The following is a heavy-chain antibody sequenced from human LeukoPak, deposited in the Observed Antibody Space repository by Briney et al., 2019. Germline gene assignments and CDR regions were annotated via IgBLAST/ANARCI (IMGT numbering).Heavy chain of an antibody. CDR3: ARQALYGSGIGWFDP. D-gene: IGHD3-10*01. CDR2: IYPGDSDT. V-gene: IGHV5-51*01. J-gene: IGHJ5*02. Sequence: GESLKISCKGSGYSFPSYWIGWVRQMPGKGLEWMGIIYPGDSDTRYSPSFQGQVTISADKSTSTAYLQWSSLKASDTAMYYCARQALYGSGIGWFDPWGQGTLVTVSS. CDR1: GYSFPSYW.